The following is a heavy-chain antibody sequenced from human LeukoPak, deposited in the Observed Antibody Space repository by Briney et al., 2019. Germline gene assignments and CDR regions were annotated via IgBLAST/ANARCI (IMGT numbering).Heavy chain of an antibody. CDR2: INGDGNTP. J-gene: IGHJ5*02. Sequence: GGSLRLSCAASGFTFSNYWMHWVRQGPGKGLEWVSHINGDGNTPSYADFVKGRFTISRDNAKNTVYLQMNSLRAEDTAVYYCAKDPSVDTRWFDPWGQGTLVTVSS. CDR3: AKDPSVDTRWFDP. D-gene: IGHD5-18*01. V-gene: IGHV3-74*01. CDR1: GFTFSNYW.